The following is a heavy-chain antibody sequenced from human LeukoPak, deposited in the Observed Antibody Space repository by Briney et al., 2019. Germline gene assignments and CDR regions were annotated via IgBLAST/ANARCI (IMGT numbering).Heavy chain of an antibody. CDR1: GYSFSNHW. Sequence: AGESLKISCKGSGYSFSNHWIGWVRQMPRKGLEWMGIIYPGDSDTRYSPSFQGQVTISADKSISTAYVQWSSLKASDTAMYYCARLYDILTSNSFDPWGQGTLVTVSS. CDR2: IYPGDSDT. D-gene: IGHD3-9*01. CDR3: ARLYDILTSNSFDP. V-gene: IGHV5-51*01. J-gene: IGHJ5*02.